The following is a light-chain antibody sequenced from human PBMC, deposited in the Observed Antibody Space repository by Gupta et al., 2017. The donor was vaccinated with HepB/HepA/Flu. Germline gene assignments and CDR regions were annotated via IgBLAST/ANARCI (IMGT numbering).Light chain of an antibody. J-gene: IGLJ3*02. Sequence: QSVLTQPPSASGSPGQKLAISCSGSGSNIGTNPVNWYQQLPGTAPKVLIYSNNQRPSWVPARFSGSKSGTSASLAISGLQSEDEADYYCATRDGSLDGHVFGGGTRLTVL. CDR2: SNN. CDR3: ATRDGSLDGHV. V-gene: IGLV1-44*01. CDR1: GSNIGTNP.